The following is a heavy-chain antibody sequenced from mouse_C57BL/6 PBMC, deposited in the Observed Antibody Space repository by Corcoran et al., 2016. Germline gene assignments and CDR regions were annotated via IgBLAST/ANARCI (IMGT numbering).Heavy chain of an antibody. CDR1: GYTFTTYG. CDR2: INTYSGVP. V-gene: IGHV9-3*01. J-gene: IGHJ4*01. CDR3: AMTYDYDPYAMDY. D-gene: IGHD2-4*01. Sequence: QIQLVQSGPELKKPGETVKISCKASGYTFTTYGMSWVKQATGKGLKWMSWINTYSGVPTYANDFKGRFAFSLETSASTAYLQINNLKNEDMATYFCAMTYDYDPYAMDYWGQGTSVTVSS.